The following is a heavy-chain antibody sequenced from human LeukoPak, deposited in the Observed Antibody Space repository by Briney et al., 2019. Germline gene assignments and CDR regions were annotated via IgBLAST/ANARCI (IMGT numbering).Heavy chain of an antibody. Sequence: SETLSLTCTVSGGSISSQYWSWIRQPPGKGLEWIAGYIYYSGSTNYNPSLKSRVTISVDSSKNQFSLKLTSVTAADTAVYYCARQNFVVVTAIRIFDYWGQGTLVTVSS. D-gene: IGHD2-21*02. J-gene: IGHJ4*02. V-gene: IGHV4-59*08. CDR3: ARQNFVVVTAIRIFDY. CDR2: IYYSGST. CDR1: GGSISSQY.